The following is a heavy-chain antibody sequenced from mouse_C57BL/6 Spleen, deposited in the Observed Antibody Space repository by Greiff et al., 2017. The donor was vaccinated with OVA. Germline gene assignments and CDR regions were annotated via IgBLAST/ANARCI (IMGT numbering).Heavy chain of an antibody. CDR2: IDPANGNT. J-gene: IGHJ4*01. V-gene: IGHV14-3*01. D-gene: IGHD1-1*01. Sequence: DVKLVESVAELVRPGASVKLSCTASGFNFKNTYMHWVKQRPEQGLEWIGRIDPANGNTKYAPKFQGKATLTADTSSNTAYLQLSSLTSEDTAIYYCAPIITTVGGAMDYWGQGTSVTVSS. CDR1: GFNFKNTY. CDR3: APIITTVGGAMDY.